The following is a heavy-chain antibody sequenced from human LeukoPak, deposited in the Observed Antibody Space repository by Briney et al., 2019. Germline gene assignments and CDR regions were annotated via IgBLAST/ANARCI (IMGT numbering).Heavy chain of an antibody. CDR3: ARELHYYDSSGYQDS. J-gene: IGHJ4*02. CDR2: IIPMFGTP. D-gene: IGHD3-22*01. CDR1: GGNFSSFA. Sequence: GALVKVSCKASGGNFSSFAMSWVRQAPGQGLEWMGGIIPMFGTPNYAQKFQGRVTITADKSTTTAYMEMTSLRSEDTAVYFCARELHYYDSSGYQDSWGQGTLVAVSS. V-gene: IGHV1-69*06.